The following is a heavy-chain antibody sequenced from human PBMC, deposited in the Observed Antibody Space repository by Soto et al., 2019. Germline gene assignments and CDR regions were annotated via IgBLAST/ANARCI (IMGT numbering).Heavy chain of an antibody. CDR1: GYSFPNYW. CDR2: THPSHSDT. D-gene: IGHD3-22*01. J-gene: IGHJ4*02. CDR3: AGHFYDARDHRGEAY. Sequence: PGESLTISCKGSGYSFPNYWISWVRQVPGKGLEWVGRTHPSHSDTNYSPSFQGHVIISADKSISTAYLQWNSLKAPDTAIYYCAGHFYDARDHRGEAYWGQGTMVTVSS. V-gene: IGHV5-10-1*01.